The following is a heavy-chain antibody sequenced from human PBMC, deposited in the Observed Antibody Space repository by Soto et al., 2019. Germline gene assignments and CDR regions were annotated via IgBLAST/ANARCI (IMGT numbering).Heavy chain of an antibody. V-gene: IGHV1-69*02. CDR2: IIPILGIA. D-gene: IGHD2-15*01. CDR3: ARHPGYCSGGSCNGQYTLDV. Sequence: GASVKVSCKASGGTFSSYTISWVRQAPGQGLEWMGRIIPILGIANYAQKFQGRVTITADKSTSTAYMELSSLTSVPATDTAVYFCARHPGYCSGGSCNGQYTLDVWGQGTTVTVS. CDR1: GGTFSSYT. J-gene: IGHJ6*02.